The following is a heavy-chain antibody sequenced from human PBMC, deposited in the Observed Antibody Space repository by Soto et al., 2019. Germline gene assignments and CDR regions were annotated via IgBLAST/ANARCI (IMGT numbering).Heavy chain of an antibody. V-gene: IGHV3-23*01. CDR1: GFTFSSYA. CDR2: ISGSGGST. CDR3: ASETSSSWYIKVYYYGMDV. D-gene: IGHD6-13*01. Sequence: PGGSLRLSCAASGFTFSSYAMSWVRQAPGKGLEWVSAISGSGGSTYYADSVKGRFTISRDNSKNTLYLQMNSLRAEDTAVYYCASETSSSWYIKVYYYGMDVWGQGTTVTVSS. J-gene: IGHJ6*02.